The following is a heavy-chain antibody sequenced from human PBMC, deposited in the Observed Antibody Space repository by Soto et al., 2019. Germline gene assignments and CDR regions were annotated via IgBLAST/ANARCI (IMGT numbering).Heavy chain of an antibody. CDR3: ASSKADSSSWYQARGWFDP. V-gene: IGHV1-69*02. D-gene: IGHD6-13*01. CDR1: GVTFSSYT. J-gene: IGHJ5*02. CDR2: IIPILGIA. Sequence: QVQLVQSGAEVKKPGSSVKVSCKASGVTFSSYTISWVRQAPGQGLEWMGRIIPILGIANYAQKFHGRVTITADKSTSTAYLELSSLRSEDTAVYYCASSKADSSSWYQARGWFDPWGQGNLVTVSS.